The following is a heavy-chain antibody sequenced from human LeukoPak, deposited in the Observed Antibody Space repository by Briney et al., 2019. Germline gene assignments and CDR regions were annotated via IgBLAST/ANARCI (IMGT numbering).Heavy chain of an antibody. V-gene: IGHV3-53*01. CDR2: IYSGGST. CDR1: GFTFSSYG. Sequence: GGSLRLSCAASGFTFSSYGMHWVRQAPGKGLEWVSVIYSGGSTYYADSVKGRFTISRDNSKNTLYLQMNSLRAEDTAVYYCARDGRQLGEYWFDPWGQGTLVTVSS. CDR3: ARDGRQLGEYWFDP. D-gene: IGHD3-10*01. J-gene: IGHJ5*02.